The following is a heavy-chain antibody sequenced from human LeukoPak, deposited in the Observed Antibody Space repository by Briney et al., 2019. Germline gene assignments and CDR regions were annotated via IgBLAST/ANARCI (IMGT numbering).Heavy chain of an antibody. CDR3: AKDPTDFDSSGQTYFDY. CDR1: RFTFSSYA. J-gene: IGHJ4*02. Sequence: GGSLRLSCAASRFTFSSYAMSWVRQAPGKGLEWVSAISGSGGSTYYADSVKGRFTISRDNSKNTLVLQLNSLRAEDTAVYYCAKDPTDFDSSGQTYFDYWGQGTLVTVSS. V-gene: IGHV3-23*01. CDR2: ISGSGGST. D-gene: IGHD3-22*01.